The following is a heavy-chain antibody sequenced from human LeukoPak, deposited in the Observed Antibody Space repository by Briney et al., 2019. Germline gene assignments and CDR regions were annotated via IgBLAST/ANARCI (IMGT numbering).Heavy chain of an antibody. CDR3: AGDPPPYFADIVVLPLRL. V-gene: IGHV4-34*01. CDR1: GGSFSGYY. D-gene: IGHD2-2*01. Sequence: SETLSLTCAVYGGSFSGYYWSWIRQPPGKGLEWIGEINHSGSTNYNPSLKSRVTISVDTSKNQFSLKLSSVTAADTAVYYCAGDPPPYFADIVVLPLRLWGQGTLVTVSP. CDR2: INHSGST. J-gene: IGHJ4*02.